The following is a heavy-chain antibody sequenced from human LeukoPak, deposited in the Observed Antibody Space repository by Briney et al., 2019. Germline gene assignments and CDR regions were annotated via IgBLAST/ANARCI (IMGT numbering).Heavy chain of an antibody. J-gene: IGHJ4*02. V-gene: IGHV1-2*02. D-gene: IGHD3-10*01. CDR3: ARDFKPLLWFGDVTRPVYYFDY. CDR1: GYTFTGYY. Sequence: ASVKVSCKASGYTFTGYYMHWVRQAPGQGLEWMGWINPNSGGTNYAQKFQGRVTMTRDMSISTAYMELSRLRSDDTAVYYCARDFKPLLWFGDVTRPVYYFDYWGQGTLVTVSS. CDR2: INPNSGGT.